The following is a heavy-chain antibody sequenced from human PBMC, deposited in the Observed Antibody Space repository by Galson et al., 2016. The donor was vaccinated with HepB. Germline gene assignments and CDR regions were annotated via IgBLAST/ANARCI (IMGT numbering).Heavy chain of an antibody. Sequence: SVKVSCKASGYTFSNYDISWVRQAPGQGLEWMGWISTYNGNTYYAQCLRGRVTLTRGKSTNTVYMELRSLRSADTAGYYCAGAGRMITVAMDVWGQGSTVTVSS. V-gene: IGHV1-18*01. CDR3: AGAGRMITVAMDV. CDR1: GYTFSNYD. CDR2: ISTYNGNT. J-gene: IGHJ6*02. D-gene: IGHD3-16*01.